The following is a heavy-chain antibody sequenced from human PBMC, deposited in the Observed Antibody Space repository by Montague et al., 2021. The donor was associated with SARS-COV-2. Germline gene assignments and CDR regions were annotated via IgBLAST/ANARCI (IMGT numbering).Heavy chain of an antibody. D-gene: IGHD3-3*01. CDR1: VFTFGDYA. V-gene: IGHV3-9*01. J-gene: IGHJ4*02. CDR3: SKASHYDFWRAYHLDF. Sequence: SLRLSCAASVFTFGDYAMHLVRQGPGKGLEWVAGIFWNSGSVYYADSVKGRFTMSRDNAMNSLYLEMSSLRVEDTALYYCSKASHYDFWRAYHLDFWGQGTLVAVSS. CDR2: IFWNSGSV.